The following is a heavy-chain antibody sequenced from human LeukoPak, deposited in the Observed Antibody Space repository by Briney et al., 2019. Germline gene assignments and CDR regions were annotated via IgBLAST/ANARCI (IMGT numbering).Heavy chain of an antibody. D-gene: IGHD3-10*01. CDR1: GYTFTGYY. CDR2: INPNSGGT. CDR3: ARDRDYYGSGSYYLF. J-gene: IGHJ4*02. Sequence: ASVKVSCKASGYTFTGYYMHWVRQAPGQGLEWMGWINPNSGGTNYAQKFQGRVTMTRDTSISTAYMELSRLRSDDTAVYYCARDRDYYGSGSYYLFWGQGTLVTVSS. V-gene: IGHV1-2*02.